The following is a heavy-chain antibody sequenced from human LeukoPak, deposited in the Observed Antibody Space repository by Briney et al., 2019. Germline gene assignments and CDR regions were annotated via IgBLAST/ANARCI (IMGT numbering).Heavy chain of an antibody. D-gene: IGHD3-22*01. V-gene: IGHV1-18*01. J-gene: IGHJ4*02. CDR3: ARDERNYYDSSGYLDY. CDR2: ISAYNGNT. CDR1: GYTFTSYG. Sequence: ASVKVSCKASGYTFTSYGISWVRQAPGQGLEWMGWISAYNGNTNYAQKLQGRVTMTTDTSTSTAYMELSSLRSEDTAVYYCARDERNYYDSSGYLDYWGQGTLVTVSS.